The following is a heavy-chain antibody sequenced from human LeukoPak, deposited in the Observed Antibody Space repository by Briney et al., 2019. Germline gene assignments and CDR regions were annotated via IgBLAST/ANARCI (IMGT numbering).Heavy chain of an antibody. D-gene: IGHD5-12*01. CDR3: ARDSATDAFDI. J-gene: IGHJ3*02. V-gene: IGHV3-30*02. Sequence: PGGSLRLSCAASGFTFRSYDMYWVRQAPGKGLEWVAFIQYDESNKYYAESVKGRFTISRDNSKNTLYLQMNSLRAEDTAVYYCARDSATDAFDIWGQGTMDTVSS. CDR1: GFTFRSYD. CDR2: IQYDESNK.